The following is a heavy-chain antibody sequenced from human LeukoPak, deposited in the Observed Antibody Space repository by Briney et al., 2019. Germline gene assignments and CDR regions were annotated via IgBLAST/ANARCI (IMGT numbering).Heavy chain of an antibody. D-gene: IGHD3-3*01. J-gene: IGHJ6*03. Sequence: SETLSLTCTVSGGSISDYYWNWVRQPPGKGLEWIGYIYYCGSTTYNPSLKSRVTMSVDTAKNQFSLKLRSVTAADTAVYYCARGDFCSKSNCYLRPMDVWGKGTTVTVSS. CDR3: ARGDFCSKSNCYLRPMDV. CDR2: IYYCGST. CDR1: GGSISDYY. V-gene: IGHV4-59*01.